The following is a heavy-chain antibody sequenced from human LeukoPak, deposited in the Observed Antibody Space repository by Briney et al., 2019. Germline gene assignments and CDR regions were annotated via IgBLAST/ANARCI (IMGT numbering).Heavy chain of an antibody. CDR1: GGSISSYY. CDR2: FYDGGTT. V-gene: IGHV4-59*01. D-gene: IGHD3-16*02. CDR3: ASGTLSFYYMDV. J-gene: IGHJ6*03. Sequence: PSETLSLTCAVSGGSISSYYWTWIRQPPGKGLEWIGYFYDGGTTNYNPSLKSRVTMSVDTSKNQFSLRLSSVTAADTAVYYCASGTLSFYYMDVWGKGTTVTISS.